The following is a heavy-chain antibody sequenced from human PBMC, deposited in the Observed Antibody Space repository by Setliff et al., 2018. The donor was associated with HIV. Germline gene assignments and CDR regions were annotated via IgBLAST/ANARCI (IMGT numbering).Heavy chain of an antibody. Sequence: GGSLRLSCVVSGFTFTNAWMNWVRQAPGKGLEWLGRIRTKTDGGTADYAAPVKGRFTISRDDSQNTLYLQMNSLKTEDTAVYYCARGSIRVTINFDFWGQGTLVTVSS. CDR1: GFTFTNAW. V-gene: IGHV3-15*07. CDR2: IRTKTDGGTA. J-gene: IGHJ4*02. D-gene: IGHD2-21*02. CDR3: ARGSIRVTINFDF.